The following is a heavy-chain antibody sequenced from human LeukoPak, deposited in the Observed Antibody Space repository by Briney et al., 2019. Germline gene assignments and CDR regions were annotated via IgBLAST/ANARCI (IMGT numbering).Heavy chain of an antibody. Sequence: GGSLRLSCTVSGFTVSSNSMSWVRQAPGKGLEWVSFIYSDNTHYSDSVKGRFTISRDNAKNSLYLQMNNLRAEDTAVYYCARDYSSGWYANMDVWGKGTTVTVSS. J-gene: IGHJ6*03. CDR3: ARDYSSGWYANMDV. V-gene: IGHV3-53*01. D-gene: IGHD6-19*01. CDR2: IYSDNT. CDR1: GFTVSSNS.